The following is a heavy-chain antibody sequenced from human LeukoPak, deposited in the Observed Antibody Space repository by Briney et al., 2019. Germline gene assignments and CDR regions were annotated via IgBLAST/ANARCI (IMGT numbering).Heavy chain of an antibody. D-gene: IGHD3-22*01. J-gene: IGHJ4*02. CDR2: INQSGST. V-gene: IGHV4-34*01. Sequence: PSETLSLTCAVYGGSFSGYYWNWIRQPPGKGLEWIGEINQSGSTNYNPSLKSRVTISFDTSKNQFSLKLSSVTAADTAVYYCARARDSSGYYADYWGQGTLVTVSS. CDR1: GGSFSGYY. CDR3: ARARDSSGYYADY.